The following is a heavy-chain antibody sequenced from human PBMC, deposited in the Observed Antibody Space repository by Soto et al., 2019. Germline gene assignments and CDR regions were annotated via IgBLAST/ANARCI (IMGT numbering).Heavy chain of an antibody. CDR2: FDPEHGEA. V-gene: IGHV1-24*01. Sequence: QVQLVQSGAEVKNPGASVKVSCKVLGYTVNDLSIHWVRQAPGKGLEWVGGFDPEHGEAVYAQKFQGRVTMTEETTTDTAYMQRRNLRAEDTAVYYCVKGGSRGRYYYYYVMDVWGQGTTVTVSS. CDR1: GYTVNDLS. D-gene: IGHD1-26*01. J-gene: IGHJ6*02. CDR3: VKGGSRGRYYYYYVMDV.